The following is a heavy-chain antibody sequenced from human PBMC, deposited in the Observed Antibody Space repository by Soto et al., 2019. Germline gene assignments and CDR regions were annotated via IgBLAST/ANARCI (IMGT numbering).Heavy chain of an antibody. V-gene: IGHV1-69*01. CDR1: GGTFSSYA. CDR2: IIPIFGTA. D-gene: IGHD3-3*01. CDR3: ARFLSRITIFGVGSRPTYYYYGLEG. Sequence: SVKVSCTSSGGTFSSYAISWVRQAPGQGLEWVGGIIPIFGTANYAQKFQGRVTINADESTSTAYMELSSLRSEDTAVYYCARFLSRITIFGVGSRPTYYYYGLEGWCQGITVTVSS. J-gene: IGHJ6*02.